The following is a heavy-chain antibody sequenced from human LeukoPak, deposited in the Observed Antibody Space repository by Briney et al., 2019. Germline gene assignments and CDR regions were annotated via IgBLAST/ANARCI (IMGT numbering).Heavy chain of an antibody. Sequence: PSETLSLTCTVSGGSISSYYWSWIRQPPGKGLEWIGYIYYSGSTNYNPSLKSRVTISVDTSKNQFSLKLSSVTAADTAVYYCAREWAVTTTNLVAFDIWGQGTMVTVSS. V-gene: IGHV4-59*01. CDR2: IYYSGST. CDR1: GGSISSYY. D-gene: IGHD4-17*01. CDR3: AREWAVTTTNLVAFDI. J-gene: IGHJ3*02.